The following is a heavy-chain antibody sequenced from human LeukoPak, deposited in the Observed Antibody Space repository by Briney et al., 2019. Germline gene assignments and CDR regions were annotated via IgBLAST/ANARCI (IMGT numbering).Heavy chain of an antibody. D-gene: IGHD2-2*01. CDR2: IYPGDSDT. CDR1: GYSFTSYW. J-gene: IGHJ4*02. V-gene: IGHV5-51*01. CDR3: AKIDRQYCSRSSCYALDY. Sequence: GESLKISCKCSGYSFTSYWIGWVRQMPGKGLEWMGIIYPGDSDTKYSPSFQGQVTISVDKSISTAYLQWSSLKASDTAIYYCAKIDRQYCSRSSCYALDYWGQGTQVTVSS.